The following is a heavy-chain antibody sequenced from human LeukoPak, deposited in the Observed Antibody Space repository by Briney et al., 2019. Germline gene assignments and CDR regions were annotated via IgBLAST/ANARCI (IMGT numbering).Heavy chain of an antibody. CDR3: ARTQGF. CDR1: GFTFSSYW. Sequence: AGGTLTLSCAASGFTFSSYWMHWVRQAPGKGLVWVSQINSDGSSTTYADSVKGRFTISRDNAKNTLYLQMNSLRVEDTAVYYCARTQGFWGQGTLVTVSS. V-gene: IGHV3-74*01. J-gene: IGHJ4*02. CDR2: INSDGSST.